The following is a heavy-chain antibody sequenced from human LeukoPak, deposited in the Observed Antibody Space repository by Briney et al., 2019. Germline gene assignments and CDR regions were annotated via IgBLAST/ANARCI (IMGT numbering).Heavy chain of an antibody. CDR2: INLDGSEK. J-gene: IGHJ6*03. V-gene: IGHV3-7*01. Sequence: GGSLRLSCTASGFTFSSYWMSWARQAPGKGLEWVANINLDGSEKNYVDSVKGRFTISRDNARKSLYLQMNSLRAEDTAVYYCARDPLALHYYYYMDVWGIGTTVTASS. CDR1: GFTFSSYW. CDR3: ARDPLALHYYYYMDV.